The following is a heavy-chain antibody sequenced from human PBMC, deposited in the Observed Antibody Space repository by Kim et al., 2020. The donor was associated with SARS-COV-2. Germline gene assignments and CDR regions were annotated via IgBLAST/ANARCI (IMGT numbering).Heavy chain of an antibody. V-gene: IGHV5-10-1*01. Sequence: GESLKISCKGSGYSFTSYWISWVRQMPGKGLEWMGRIDPSDSYTNYSPSFQGHVTISADKSISTAYLQWSSLKASDTAMYYCARHGTAMVQKYYYYYGMDVWGQGTTVTVSS. D-gene: IGHD5-18*01. CDR3: ARHGTAMVQKYYYYYGMDV. J-gene: IGHJ6*02. CDR2: IDPSDSYT. CDR1: GYSFTSYW.